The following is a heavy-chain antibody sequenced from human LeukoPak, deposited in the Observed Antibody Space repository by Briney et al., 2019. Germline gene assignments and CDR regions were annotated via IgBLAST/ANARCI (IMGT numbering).Heavy chain of an antibody. V-gene: IGHV3-23*01. D-gene: IGHD3-16*02. CDR1: GFTLSTYW. J-gene: IGHJ4*02. CDR3: AKGTELTYYDYVWGSYRLVPFDY. CDR2: ISAGGGST. Sequence: GGSLRLSCAASGFTLSTYWMSWVRQAPGKGLEWVSSISAGGGSTHYADSVKGRFTISRDKSENTLDLQMNSLRVEDTAVYYCAKGTELTYYDYVWGSYRLVPFDYWGQGTLVTVSS.